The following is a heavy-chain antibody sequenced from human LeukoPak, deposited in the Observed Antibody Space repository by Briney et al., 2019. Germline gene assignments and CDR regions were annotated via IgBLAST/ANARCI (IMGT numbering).Heavy chain of an antibody. CDR3: ANIIRKYTSGYYYFDY. D-gene: IGHD6-25*01. CDR1: GFTFNIYG. Sequence: PGRSLRLSCAASGFTFNIYGMHWARQAPGKGLEWVAFISYDGSNEYYADSVKGRFTISRDNSKNTLYLQMNSLRAEDTAVYYCANIIRKYTSGYYYFDYWGQGTLVTVSS. CDR2: ISYDGSNE. J-gene: IGHJ4*02. V-gene: IGHV3-30*18.